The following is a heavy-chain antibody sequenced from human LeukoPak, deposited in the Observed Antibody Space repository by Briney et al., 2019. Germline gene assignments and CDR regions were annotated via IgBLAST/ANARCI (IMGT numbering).Heavy chain of an antibody. J-gene: IGHJ4*02. CDR1: GFTFSSNW. CDR3: ARRGDSFAYYVY. D-gene: IGHD3-22*01. CDR2: INSDGSST. Sequence: GGSLRLSCAASGFTFSSNWMHWVRQAPGKGLVWVSRINSDGSSTSYADSVKGRFTISRDNAGNTLYLQMNSLRAEDTAYYYCARRGDSFAYYVYWGQGTLVTVSS. V-gene: IGHV3-74*01.